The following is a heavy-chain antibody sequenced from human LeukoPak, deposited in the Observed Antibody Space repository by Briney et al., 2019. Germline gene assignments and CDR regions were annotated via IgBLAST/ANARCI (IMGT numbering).Heavy chain of an antibody. Sequence: GGSLRLSCAASGFTFSTYTMHWVRQAPDKGLEWVAVISFDGTYKFYADSVKGRFTISRDSSRNTLYLQMNSLRAEDTAVYYCAREIAAPPLKDYWGQGTLVTVSS. D-gene: IGHD6-6*01. J-gene: IGHJ4*02. CDR2: ISFDGTYK. V-gene: IGHV3-30-3*01. CDR1: GFTFSTYT. CDR3: AREIAAPPLKDY.